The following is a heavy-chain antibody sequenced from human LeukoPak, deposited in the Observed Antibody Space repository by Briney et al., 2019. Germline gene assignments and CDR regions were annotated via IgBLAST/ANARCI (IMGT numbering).Heavy chain of an antibody. V-gene: IGHV4-61*05. CDR2: VFHTGDT. Sequence: SETLSLTCTVSGASISSSSYYWGWIRQPPGKGLEWIGYVFHTGDTNYNPSLKSRVTMSIDTSNNQLSLRLSSVTAADTAVYYCARQPYTFGAYYFDYWGPGTLVSVSS. J-gene: IGHJ4*02. CDR1: GASISSSSYY. CDR3: ARQPYTFGAYYFDY. D-gene: IGHD3-3*01.